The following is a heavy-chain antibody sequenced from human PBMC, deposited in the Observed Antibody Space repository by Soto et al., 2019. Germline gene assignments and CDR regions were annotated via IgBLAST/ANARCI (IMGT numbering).Heavy chain of an antibody. Sequence: EVHLVESGGGLVKPGGSLRLSCEVSGFTFSSCTMNWVRQAPGKGLEWVSSISPSSGHIYYADSVKGRFTISRDNAKNSLFLQMSSLRGEDTAVDYCSGCSGGACHKNYGMDVWGQGTTVTVSS. V-gene: IGHV3-21*06. CDR1: GFTFSSCT. CDR2: ISPSSGHI. D-gene: IGHD2-15*01. CDR3: SGCSGGACHKNYGMDV. J-gene: IGHJ6*02.